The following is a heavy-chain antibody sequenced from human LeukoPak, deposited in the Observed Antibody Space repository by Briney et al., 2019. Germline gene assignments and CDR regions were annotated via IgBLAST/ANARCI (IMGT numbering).Heavy chain of an antibody. CDR2: IGASSGST. CDR3: AKAEGYDILTGLDY. V-gene: IGHV3-23*01. Sequence: GGSLRLSCATSGFTFSSYAMSWVRQAPGKGLEWVSGIGASSGSTYYADSVKGRFTISRDNSKNTLYLQMNSLRTEDTAVYYCAKAEGYDILTGLDYWGQGTLVTVSS. CDR1: GFTFSSYA. J-gene: IGHJ4*02. D-gene: IGHD3-9*01.